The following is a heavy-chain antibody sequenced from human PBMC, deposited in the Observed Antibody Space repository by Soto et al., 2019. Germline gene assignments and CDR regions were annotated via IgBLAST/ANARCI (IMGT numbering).Heavy chain of an antibody. Sequence: QVQLQESGPGLVKPSQTLSLTCTVSGSSVSRDIYYCNWLRQHPGKCLEWIGHVYHNGNAFYNPSLKSRVSISVDKSKNQFSLTLTSVTAADTATYFCARGLGAGKGSYFESWGHGTLVTVSS. J-gene: IGHJ4*01. CDR3: ARGLGAGKGSYFES. CDR2: VYHNGNA. CDR1: GSSVSRDIYY. V-gene: IGHV4-31*03.